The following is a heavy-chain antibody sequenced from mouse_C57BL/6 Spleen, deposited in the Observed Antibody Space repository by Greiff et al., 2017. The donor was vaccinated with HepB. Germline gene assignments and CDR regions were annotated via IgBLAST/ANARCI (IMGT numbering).Heavy chain of an antibody. J-gene: IGHJ4*01. CDR2: IWSDGST. V-gene: IGHV2-6-1*01. CDR3: ARHGDSNFYYAMDY. D-gene: IGHD2-5*01. Sequence: QVQLQQSGPGLVAPSQSLSITCTVSGFSLTSYGVHWVRQPPGKGLEWLVVIWSDGSTTYNSALKSRLSISKDNSKSQVFLKMNSLQTDDTAMYYCARHGDSNFYYAMDYWGQGTSVTVSS. CDR1: GFSLTSYG.